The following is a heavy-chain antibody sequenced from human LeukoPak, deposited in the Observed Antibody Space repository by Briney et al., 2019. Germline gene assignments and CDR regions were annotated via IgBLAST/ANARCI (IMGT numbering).Heavy chain of an antibody. Sequence: SETLSLTCTVSGGSISSSSYYWGWIRQPPGKGLEWIGEINHSGSTNYNPSLKSRVTISVDTSKNQFSLKLSSVTAADTAVYYCARGLGQWLANYFDYWGQGTLVTVSS. V-gene: IGHV4-39*07. D-gene: IGHD6-19*01. CDR1: GGSISSSSYY. CDR2: INHSGST. CDR3: ARGLGQWLANYFDY. J-gene: IGHJ4*02.